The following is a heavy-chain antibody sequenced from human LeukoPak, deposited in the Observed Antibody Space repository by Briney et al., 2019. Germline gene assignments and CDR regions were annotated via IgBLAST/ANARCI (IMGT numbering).Heavy chain of an antibody. CDR1: GFSFSYYG. CDR2: ISNDGNNK. Sequence: PGGSLRLSCAASGFSFSYYGMHWVRQAAGKGLEWVAFISNDGNNKDYADSVKGRFTISRDNSKNTLYLQMDSLRGEDTAVYHCAKDGYCDNTKCYPHHFHSWGQGTLVTVSS. J-gene: IGHJ4*02. D-gene: IGHD2-2*03. V-gene: IGHV3-30*18. CDR3: AKDGYCDNTKCYPHHFHS.